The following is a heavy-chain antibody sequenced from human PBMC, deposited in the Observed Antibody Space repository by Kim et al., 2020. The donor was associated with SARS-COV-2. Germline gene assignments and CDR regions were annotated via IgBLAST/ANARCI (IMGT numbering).Heavy chain of an antibody. J-gene: IGHJ4*02. CDR2: INVVNGNT. CDR1: GYTFTSYS. V-gene: IGHV1-3*01. CDR3: SRDGRSVDYYFDF. Sequence: ASVKVSCKASGYTFTSYSIHWVRQAPGQRLEWMGWINVVNGNTKYSQKFQGRVTITRDKSASTIYMELSSLRSEDTAVYYCSRDGRSVDYYFDFWGQGTLVTVSS.